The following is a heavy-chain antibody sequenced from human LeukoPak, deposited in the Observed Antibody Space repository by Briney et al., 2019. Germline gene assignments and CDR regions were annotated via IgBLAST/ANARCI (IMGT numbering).Heavy chain of an antibody. CDR3: AKYRSTATTGSNYYYGMDV. CDR2: ISGSGGST. D-gene: IGHD4-17*01. V-gene: IGHV3-23*01. Sequence: GGSLRLSCAASGFTFSSYAMSWVRQAPGKGLEWVSAISGSGGSTYYADSVKGRFTISRDNSKNTLYLQMNSLRAEDTAVYYCAKYRSTATTGSNYYYGMDVWGQGTTVTVSS. J-gene: IGHJ6*02. CDR1: GFTFSSYA.